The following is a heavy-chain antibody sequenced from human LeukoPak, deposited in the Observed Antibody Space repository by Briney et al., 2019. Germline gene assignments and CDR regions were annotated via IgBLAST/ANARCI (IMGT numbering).Heavy chain of an antibody. V-gene: IGHV4-4*02. CDR2: IYHSGST. Sequence: SETLSLTCAVSGGSISSSNWWSWVRQPPGKGLEWIGEIYHSGSTNYNPSLKSRVTISVDTSKNQFSLKLSSVTAADTAVYYCARGATVTYAYYFDYWGQGTLVTVSS. J-gene: IGHJ4*02. CDR3: ARGATVTYAYYFDY. D-gene: IGHD4-11*01. CDR1: GGSISSSNW.